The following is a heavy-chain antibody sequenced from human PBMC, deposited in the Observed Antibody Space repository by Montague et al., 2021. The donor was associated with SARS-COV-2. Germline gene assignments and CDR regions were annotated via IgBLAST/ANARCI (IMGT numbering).Heavy chain of an antibody. Sequence: ETLSLTCTVSSGSLSNYYWSWIRQSPDKGLEWIGYMYETGNMIYNPSLRSRVSISADTSKSQFSLRLTSVTAAGSARYYCARNMAYWGQGVLVTV. V-gene: IGHV4-4*09. J-gene: IGHJ4*02. D-gene: IGHD2/OR15-2a*01. CDR2: MYETGNM. CDR3: ARNMAY. CDR1: SGSLSNYY.